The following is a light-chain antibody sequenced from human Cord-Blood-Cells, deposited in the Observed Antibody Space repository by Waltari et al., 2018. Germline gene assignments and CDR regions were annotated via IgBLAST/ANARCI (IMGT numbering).Light chain of an antibody. CDR1: QSVSSN. V-gene: IGKV3-15*01. J-gene: IGKJ5*01. CDR3: QQYNNWPPIT. Sequence: EIVMRQSPATLSVSPGERATLPCRASQSVSSNLAWYQQTPGQAPRPLIYGASTRATGIPARFSGSGSGTEFTLTISSLQSEDFAVYYCQQYNNWPPITVGQGTRLEIK. CDR2: GAS.